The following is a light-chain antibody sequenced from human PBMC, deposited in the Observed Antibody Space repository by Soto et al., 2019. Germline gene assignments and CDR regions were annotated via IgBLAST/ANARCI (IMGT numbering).Light chain of an antibody. Sequence: DIQMTQSPSSLSASVGDRVTITCQASQDISNYLNWYQQKPGKAPKLLIYDASNLETGVPSRFSGSGAGTDFTFTISSLQPEAIVTYYCQQYDNLWTFGQGTKVEIK. J-gene: IGKJ1*01. CDR1: QDISNY. CDR3: QQYDNLWT. V-gene: IGKV1-33*01. CDR2: DAS.